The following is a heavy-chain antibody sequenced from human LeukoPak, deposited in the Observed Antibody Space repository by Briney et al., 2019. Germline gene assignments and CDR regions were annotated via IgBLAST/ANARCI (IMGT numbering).Heavy chain of an antibody. CDR1: GFTFSSYS. J-gene: IGHJ4*02. CDR3: ARDPVGTTGIYYFDY. CDR2: ISSSSSTI. Sequence: GGSLRLSCAASGFTFSSYSMNWVRQAPGKGLEWVSYISSSSSTIYYADSVKGRFTISRDNAQNSLYLQMNRLRAEDTAVYYCARDPVGTTGIYYFDYWGQGTLVTVSS. D-gene: IGHD1-1*01. V-gene: IGHV3-48*01.